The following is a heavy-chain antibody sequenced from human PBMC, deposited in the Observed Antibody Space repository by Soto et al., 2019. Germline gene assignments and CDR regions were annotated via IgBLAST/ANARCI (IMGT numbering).Heavy chain of an antibody. Sequence: PSETLSLTCTVSGGSISSGGYYWSWIRQHPGKGLEWIGYIYYSGSTYYNPSLKSRVTISVDTSKNQFSLKLSSVTAADTAVYYCARDIPSQHYYGSGWVGFDPWGQGTLVTVPQ. V-gene: IGHV4-31*03. CDR2: IYYSGST. J-gene: IGHJ5*02. CDR3: ARDIPSQHYYGSGWVGFDP. D-gene: IGHD3-10*01. CDR1: GGSISSGGYY.